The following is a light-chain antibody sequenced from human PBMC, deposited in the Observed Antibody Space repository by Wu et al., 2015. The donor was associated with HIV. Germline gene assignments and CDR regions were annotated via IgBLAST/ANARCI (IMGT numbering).Light chain of an antibody. CDR3: QQYNLFPWT. CDR2: RSS. J-gene: IGKJ1*01. CDR1: DNVDSL. V-gene: IGKV1-5*03. Sequence: DIQMTQSPSALSASVGDKITITCRATDNVDSLVAWYQQKPGKAPKLLIYRSSSLENGIPSRFSGSGSGTEFILTINSLQPDDFASYYCQQYNLFPWTFGPGYQG.